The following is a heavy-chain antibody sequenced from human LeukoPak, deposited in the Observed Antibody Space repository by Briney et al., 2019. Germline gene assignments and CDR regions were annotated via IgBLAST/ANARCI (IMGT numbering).Heavy chain of an antibody. V-gene: IGHV3-7*03. J-gene: IGHJ4*02. D-gene: IGHD1-1*01. CDR1: GFTFSTYW. CDR3: ASPYNFGGY. CDR2: INEDGSKK. Sequence: GGSLRLSCATSGFTFSTYWMSWIRQSPGKGLEWVANINEDGSKKYYVDSVESRFIISRDNTKNSLYLQMNSLRADDTAIYYCASPYNFGGYCGQGTLVTVSS.